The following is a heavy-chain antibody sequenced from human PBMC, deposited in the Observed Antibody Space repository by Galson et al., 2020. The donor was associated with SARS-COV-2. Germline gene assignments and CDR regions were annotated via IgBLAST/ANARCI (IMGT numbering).Heavy chain of an antibody. V-gene: IGHV1-24*01. D-gene: IGHD6-13*01. CDR1: GSTLTALS. J-gene: IGHJ5*02. CDR3: ATAPGIAAAGTGWFDP. CDR2: FDPEDGET. Sequence: ASVQVSCKVSGSTLTALSMHWLRQAPGKGLEWMGGFDPEDGETIYAQKFQGRVTMTEDTSTDTAYMELSSLRSEDTAVYYCATAPGIAAAGTGWFDPWGQGTLVTVSS.